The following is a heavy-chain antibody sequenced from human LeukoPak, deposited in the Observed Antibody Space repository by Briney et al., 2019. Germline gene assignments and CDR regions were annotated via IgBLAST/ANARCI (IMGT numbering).Heavy chain of an antibody. V-gene: IGHV3-23*01. CDR3: AKDRQKWQWLVMYYFDS. CDR2: ISGSGDRT. D-gene: IGHD6-19*01. CDR1: GFAFDTPA. J-gene: IGHJ4*02. Sequence: GGALRLSCAASGFAFDTPAMSWGRQAPGKGLGWVSAISGSGDRTHYADSVKGRFTLSRDNSKNTLYLQLHSLRAEDTAIYYCAKDRQKWQWLVMYYFDSWGQGTLVTVSS.